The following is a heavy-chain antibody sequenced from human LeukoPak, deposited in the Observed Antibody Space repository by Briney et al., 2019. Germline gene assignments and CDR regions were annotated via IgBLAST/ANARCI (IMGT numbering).Heavy chain of an antibody. J-gene: IGHJ3*02. CDR3: ARAGYSSTWYVAFDI. D-gene: IGHD6-13*01. CDR2: IWYDGSNK. V-gene: IGHV3-33*03. Sequence: SGGSLRLSCAASGFTFSSYGMHWVRQAPGKGLEWVAVIWYDGSNKYYADSVKGRFTISRDNAKNSLYLQMNSLRAEDTAVYYCARAGYSSTWYVAFDIWGQGTMVTVSS. CDR1: GFTFSSYG.